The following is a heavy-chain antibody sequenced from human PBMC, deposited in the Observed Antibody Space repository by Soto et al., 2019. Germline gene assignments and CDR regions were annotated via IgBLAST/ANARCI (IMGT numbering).Heavy chain of an antibody. Sequence: ASVKVSCKASGYTFTSYYMHWVRQAPGQGLEWMGIINPSGGSTSYAQKFQGRVTMTRDTSTSTVYMELSSLRSEDTAVYYCARSGRITMVREVMGWVDPWGQGTLVTFSS. CDR2: INPSGGST. CDR1: GYTFTSYY. J-gene: IGHJ5*02. CDR3: ARSGRITMVREVMGWVDP. D-gene: IGHD3-10*01. V-gene: IGHV1-46*01.